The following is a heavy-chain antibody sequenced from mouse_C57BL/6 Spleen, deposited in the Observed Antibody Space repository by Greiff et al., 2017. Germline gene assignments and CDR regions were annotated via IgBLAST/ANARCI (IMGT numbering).Heavy chain of an antibody. CDR2: IYPGDGDT. V-gene: IGHV1-80*01. D-gene: IGHD1-1*01. Sequence: LVESGAELVKPGASVKISCKASGYAFSSYWMNWVKPRPGKGLEWIGQIYPGDGDTNYNGKFKGKATLTADKSSSTAYMQLSSLTSEDSAFYFCARGGDDGPYYFDYGGQGTTLTVSS. J-gene: IGHJ2*01. CDR3: ARGGDDGPYYFDY. CDR1: GYAFSSYW.